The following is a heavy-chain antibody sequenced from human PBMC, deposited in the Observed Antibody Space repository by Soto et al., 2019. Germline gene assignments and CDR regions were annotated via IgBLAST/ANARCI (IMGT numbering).Heavy chain of an antibody. CDR3: AREGYYYGSGSFSPPRYYGMDV. CDR1: GYTFTNYG. Sequence: QIQLVQSGAEVKKAGASVKVSCKASGYTFTNYGISWVRQALGQGLEWMGWISAYNDNTNYAQKFQGRVTLTTDTSTRTAYRKLRSLTSDDSAVYYCAREGYYYGSGSFSPPRYYGMDVWGQGTTVTVFS. J-gene: IGHJ6*02. V-gene: IGHV1-18*01. CDR2: ISAYNDNT. D-gene: IGHD3-10*01.